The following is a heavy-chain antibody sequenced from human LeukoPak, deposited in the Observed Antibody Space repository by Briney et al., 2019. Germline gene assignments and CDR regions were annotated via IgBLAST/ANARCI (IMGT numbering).Heavy chain of an antibody. D-gene: IGHD3-3*01. J-gene: IGHJ4*02. V-gene: IGHV3-21*01. CDR3: ARGHYDFWSGYYGHFDY. Sequence: PGGSLRLSCAASGFTFSSYSMNWVRQAPGKGLEWVSSISSSSSYIYYADSVKGRFTISRDNAKNSLYLQMNSLRAEDTAVYYCARGHYDFWSGYYGHFDYWGQGTLVTVSS. CDR2: ISSSSSYI. CDR1: GFTFSSYS.